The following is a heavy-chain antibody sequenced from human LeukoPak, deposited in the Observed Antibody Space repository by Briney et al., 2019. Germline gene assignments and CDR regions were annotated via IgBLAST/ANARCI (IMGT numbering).Heavy chain of an antibody. CDR3: AREVRVTTVLDY. D-gene: IGHD4-17*01. J-gene: IGHJ4*02. CDR1: GFTFSSHS. Sequence: GGSLRLSCAASGFTFSSHSMNWVRQAPGKGLEWVSSISSSSSYIYYADSVNGRFTISRDNAKNSLFLQMNSLRAEDTAVYYCAREVRVTTVLDYWGQGTQVTVFS. CDR2: ISSSSSYI. V-gene: IGHV3-21*06.